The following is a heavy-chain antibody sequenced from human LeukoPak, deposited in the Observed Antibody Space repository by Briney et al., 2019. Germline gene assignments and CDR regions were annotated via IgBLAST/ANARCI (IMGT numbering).Heavy chain of an antibody. CDR3: ARDGSSDVPYNWFGGYYYGMDV. Sequence: PGGSLRLSCAASGFTVSSNYMSWVRQAPGKGLEWVSVIYSGGSSYYADSVKGRFTISRDNSKNTLYLQMNSLRAEDTAVYYCARDGSSDVPYNWFGGYYYGMDVWGQGTTVTVSS. J-gene: IGHJ6*02. CDR1: GFTVSSNY. D-gene: IGHD1-1*01. CDR2: IYSGGSS. V-gene: IGHV3-66*01.